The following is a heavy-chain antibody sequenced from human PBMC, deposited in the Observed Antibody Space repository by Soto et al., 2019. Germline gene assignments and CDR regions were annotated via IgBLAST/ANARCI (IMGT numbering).Heavy chain of an antibody. J-gene: IGHJ4*02. CDR3: LKDAAIGPIGD. CDR1: GFRFEQYV. Sequence: VQVVASGGGLVQPGRSLRLSCVVSGFRFEQYVMHWVRQAPGRGLECVSTVSPTGDSVAYADSVVGRVTLSRDNAKNSLYLQMNRLKGAETAFYYCLKDAAIGPIGDWGQGALVTVSS. V-gene: IGHV3-9*01. CDR2: VSPTGDSV. D-gene: IGHD2-15*01.